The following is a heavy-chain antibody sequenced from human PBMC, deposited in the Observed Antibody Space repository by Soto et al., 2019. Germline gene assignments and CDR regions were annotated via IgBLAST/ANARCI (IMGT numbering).Heavy chain of an antibody. CDR3: ARFASGKSVST. CDR2: IKYDGSEE. Sequence: GGSLKLSCSGSGFTFSDYWMSWARQAPGKGLEWVANIKYDGSEEYYVDSVRGRSTISRDNAMNSLHLQMNSLRADDTAVYYCARFASGKSVSTWGQGTLVTVSS. J-gene: IGHJ5*02. V-gene: IGHV3-7*05. CDR1: GFTFSDYW. D-gene: IGHD5-12*01.